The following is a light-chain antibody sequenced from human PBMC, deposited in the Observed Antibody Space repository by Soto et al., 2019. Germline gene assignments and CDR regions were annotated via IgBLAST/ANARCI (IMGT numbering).Light chain of an antibody. Sequence: DIPMTQSPSSLSASVGDRVTITCRASQDITNYLAWFQQKPGKAPKSLISAASSLQSGVPSRFGGSCHQTDFTLTISSLQPEDFATYYCQQYDIYPLTFGGGTKVEIK. CDR1: QDITNY. V-gene: IGKV1-16*01. CDR3: QQYDIYPLT. CDR2: AAS. J-gene: IGKJ4*01.